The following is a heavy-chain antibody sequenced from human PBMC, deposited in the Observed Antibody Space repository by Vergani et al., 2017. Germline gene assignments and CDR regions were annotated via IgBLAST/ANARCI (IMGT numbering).Heavy chain of an antibody. Sequence: QVQLQQWGAGLLKPSETLSLTCAVYGGSFSGYYWSWIRQPPGKGLEWVGEINHSGSTNYNPSLKSRVTISVDTSKNQFSLKLSSVTAADTAVYYLARTPYYYDSSAYSKYYYYGIDGWGQGTTVTVSS. D-gene: IGHD3-22*01. CDR2: INHSGST. CDR3: ARTPYYYDSSAYSKYYYYGIDG. J-gene: IGHJ6*02. V-gene: IGHV4-34*01. CDR1: GGSFSGYY.